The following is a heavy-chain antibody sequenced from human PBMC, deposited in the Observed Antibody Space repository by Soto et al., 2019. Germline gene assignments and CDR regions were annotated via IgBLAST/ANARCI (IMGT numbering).Heavy chain of an antibody. Sequence: QVQLVQSGAEVKKPGSSVKVSCKASGGTFSSYAISWVRQAPGQGLEWMGGIIPIFGTANYAQKFQGRVTSTADASTSTAYMELSSLSSEDTAVYYCARDGVGICSVWSPSSSWLFVYWGQGTLVTVSS. D-gene: IGHD6-13*01. CDR1: GGTFSSYA. J-gene: IGHJ4*02. CDR3: ARDGVGICSVWSPSSSWLFVY. V-gene: IGHV1-69*01. CDR2: IIPIFGTA.